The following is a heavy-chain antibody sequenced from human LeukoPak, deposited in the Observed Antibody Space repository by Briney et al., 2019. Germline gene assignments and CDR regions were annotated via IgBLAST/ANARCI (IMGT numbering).Heavy chain of an antibody. Sequence: GASVKVSCKASGYTFTSYGISWVRQAPGQGLEWMGWISAYNGNTNYAQKLQGRVTMTTDTSTSTAYMELRSLRSDDTAVYYCARDHPLDYYDSSGYYYWDYWAREPWSPSPQ. CDR2: ISAYNGNT. CDR1: GYTFTSYG. V-gene: IGHV1-18*01. D-gene: IGHD3-22*01. J-gene: IGHJ4*02. CDR3: ARDHPLDYYDSSGYYYWDY.